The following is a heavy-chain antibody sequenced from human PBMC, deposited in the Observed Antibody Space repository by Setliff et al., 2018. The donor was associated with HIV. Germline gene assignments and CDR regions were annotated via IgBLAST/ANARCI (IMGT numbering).Heavy chain of an antibody. V-gene: IGHV4-31*03. CDR3: ASDQQWLAQGWGGPHY. J-gene: IGHJ4*02. CDR2: IFYSGST. CDR1: GDSIGSGGYY. D-gene: IGHD6-19*01. Sequence: PSETLSLTCTVSGDSIGSGGYYWSWIRQHPGKGLEWIGYIFYSGSTYYNPSLKSRFAISRDNSKNTLYLQMNSLRAEDTAVYYCASDQQWLAQGWGGPHYWGQGTLVTVSS.